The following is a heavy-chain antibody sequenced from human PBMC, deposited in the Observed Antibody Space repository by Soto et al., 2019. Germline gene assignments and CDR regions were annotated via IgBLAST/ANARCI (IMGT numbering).Heavy chain of an antibody. V-gene: IGHV3-23*01. CDR1: GLTFSSYA. J-gene: IGHJ5*02. D-gene: IGHD2-21*02. Sequence: EVQLLESGGGLVQPGGSLRLSCAASGLTFSSYAMSWVRQAPGKGLEWVSSINNSGGKTYYADSVKGRFTISKDNSTNTLYLQMNSMRAEDTAIYYCAKDPAYCGGDCYPTGWFDPWGQGTLVTVSS. CDR2: INNSGGKT. CDR3: AKDPAYCGGDCYPTGWFDP.